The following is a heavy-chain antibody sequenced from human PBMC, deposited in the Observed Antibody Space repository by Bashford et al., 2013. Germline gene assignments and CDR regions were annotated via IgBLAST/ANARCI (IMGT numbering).Heavy chain of an antibody. J-gene: IGHJ3*02. D-gene: IGHD2/OR15-2a*01. V-gene: IGHV3-64*01. CDR2: IARNGEST. CDR3: ARQYELGTPSGTGAFDI. Sequence: VRQAPGKGLEYVSSIARNGESTYYASSAKGRFLISRDNSKNTLYLQMGSLRDEDMAVYYCARQYELGTPSGTGAFDIWGQGTMVTVSS.